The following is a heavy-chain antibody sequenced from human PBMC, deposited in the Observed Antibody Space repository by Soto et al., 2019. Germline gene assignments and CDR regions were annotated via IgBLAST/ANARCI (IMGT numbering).Heavy chain of an antibody. CDR3: AKVGGYSKYFQH. D-gene: IGHD6-25*01. CDR1: GFTFSSYS. CDR2: ISSSSSYI. Sequence: GGSLRLSCAASGFTFSSYSMNWVRQAPGEGLEWVSSISSSSSYIYYADSVKGRFTISRDNAKNSLYLQMNSLRAEDTAVYYCAKVGGYSKYFQHRGQGTLVTVSS. J-gene: IGHJ1*01. V-gene: IGHV3-21*01.